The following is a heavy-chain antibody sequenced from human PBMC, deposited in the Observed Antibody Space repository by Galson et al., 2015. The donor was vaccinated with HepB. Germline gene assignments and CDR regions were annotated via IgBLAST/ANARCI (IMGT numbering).Heavy chain of an antibody. Sequence: SLRLSCAASGFTVSSNYMSWVRQAPGKGLEWVSVIYSGGSTYYADSVKGRFTIYRDKSKNTLYLQMNSLRAEDTGVYYCAREAALSTRYNYGNDYWGQGTLVTIPS. CDR3: AREAALSTRYNYGNDY. J-gene: IGHJ4*02. CDR1: GFTVSSNY. D-gene: IGHD3-16*01. V-gene: IGHV3-66*01. CDR2: IYSGGST.